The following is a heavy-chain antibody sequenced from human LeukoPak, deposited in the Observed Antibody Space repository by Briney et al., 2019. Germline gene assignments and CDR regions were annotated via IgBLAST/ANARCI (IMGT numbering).Heavy chain of an antibody. CDR2: ISPYSGNT. J-gene: IGHJ4*02. CDR3: ARDGTWGRYYYDSTGYDYYFDY. V-gene: IGHV1-18*01. CDR1: GYTFTSYG. Sequence: EASVKVSCKASGYTFTSYGISWVRQAPGQGLEWMGWISPYSGNTNYAQKLQGRVTMTTDTSTSTAYMELRRLRSDDTAVYYCARDGTWGRYYYDSTGYDYYFDYWGQGTLVTVSS. D-gene: IGHD3-22*01.